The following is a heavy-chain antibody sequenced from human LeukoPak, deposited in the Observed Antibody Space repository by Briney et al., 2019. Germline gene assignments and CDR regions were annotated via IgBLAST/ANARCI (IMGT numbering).Heavy chain of an antibody. CDR3: ARDPYSGWQLDEFHYYGMDV. CDR2: INPSGGST. J-gene: IGHJ6*02. D-gene: IGHD6-6*01. V-gene: IGHV1-46*01. CDR1: GYTFTSYF. Sequence: ASVKVSCKASGYTFTSYFMHWVRQAPGQGPGWMGLINPSGGSTSYARKFQGRVTMTRDMSTNTVYMDLSSLRSDDTAVYYCARDPYSGWQLDEFHYYGMDVWGQGTTVIVSS.